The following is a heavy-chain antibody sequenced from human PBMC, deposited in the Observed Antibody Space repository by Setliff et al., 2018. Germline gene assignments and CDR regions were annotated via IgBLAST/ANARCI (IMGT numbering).Heavy chain of an antibody. Sequence: GGSLRLSCTASGLSYINDWVSWVRQAPGKGLGWVANINEDGSEKNYVDYVKGRFTISRDNAQKTLYLHMNNLRADDTAVFYCVPGRGSWGQGALVTVSS. D-gene: IGHD6-25*01. CDR2: INEDGSEK. CDR1: GLSYINDW. V-gene: IGHV3-7*01. CDR3: VPGRGS. J-gene: IGHJ5*02.